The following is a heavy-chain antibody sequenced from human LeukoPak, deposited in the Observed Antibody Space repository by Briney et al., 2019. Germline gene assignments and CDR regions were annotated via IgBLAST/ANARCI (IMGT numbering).Heavy chain of an antibody. J-gene: IGHJ4*02. CDR3: ARMISSSSCAPDY. CDR2: ISRGGSST. V-gene: IGHV3-11*01. Sequence: GGSLRLSCAASGVTFSDYYMSWIRQTPGGGLDWVSYISRGGSSTYYADSVEGRFTISRDNAKNSLDLQMSSLRVDDTAVYYCARMISSSSCAPDYWGQGTLVTVSS. CDR1: GVTFSDYY. D-gene: IGHD6-13*01.